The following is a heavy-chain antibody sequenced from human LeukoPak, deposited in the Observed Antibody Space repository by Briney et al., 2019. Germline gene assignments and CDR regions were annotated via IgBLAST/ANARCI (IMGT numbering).Heavy chain of an antibody. Sequence: SGGSLRLSCAASGFTFNTYSMNWVRQAPGKGLEWVSFISSSGSSTSHADSVKGRFTISRDNAKNSLFLQMNSLRAEDTAVYYCARGTRHGWELVVWGLGTQVTVSS. CDR2: ISSSGSST. CDR3: ARGTRHGWELVV. CDR1: GFTFNTYS. J-gene: IGHJ4*02. D-gene: IGHD1-26*01. V-gene: IGHV3-48*04.